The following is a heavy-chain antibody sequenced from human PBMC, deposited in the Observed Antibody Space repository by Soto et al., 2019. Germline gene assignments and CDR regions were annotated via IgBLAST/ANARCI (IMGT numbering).Heavy chain of an antibody. V-gene: IGHV3-21*01. D-gene: IGHD2-15*01. CDR3: ARDCSGGSCYPGMDV. J-gene: IGHJ6*02. CDR2: ISSSGYI. Sequence: EVQLVESVGGLVKPGGSLRLSCAASGFNFNSYTSNWVRQAPGKRLEWLSSISSSGYIFSTDSGRGRVTISRDNAKNSVYLQMQRLRAEDTAVYFCARDCSGGSCYPGMDVWGQGTTVTVSS. CDR1: GFNFNSYT.